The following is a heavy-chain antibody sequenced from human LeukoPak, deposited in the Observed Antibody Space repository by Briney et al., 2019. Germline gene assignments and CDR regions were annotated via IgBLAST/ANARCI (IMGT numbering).Heavy chain of an antibody. CDR2: INPSGGSI. D-gene: IGHD6-19*01. CDR1: GYIFSSYY. Sequence: GASVKVSCKASGYIFSSYYMYWVRQAPGQGLEWMGIINPSGGSIRYAQKFQGRVTMTRDTSTSTVYMELSSLRSEDTAVYYCARRFTVAGPPQGHFDYWGQGTLVTVSS. J-gene: IGHJ4*02. CDR3: ARRFTVAGPPQGHFDY. V-gene: IGHV1-46*01.